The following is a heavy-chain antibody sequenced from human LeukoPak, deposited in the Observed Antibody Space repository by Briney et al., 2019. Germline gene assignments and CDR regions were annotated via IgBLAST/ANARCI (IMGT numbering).Heavy chain of an antibody. CDR3: AKNLGGGFFAFDI. V-gene: IGHV3-30*18. D-gene: IGHD5-24*01. J-gene: IGHJ3*02. CDR2: ISYDGSNK. CDR1: GFTFSSYG. Sequence: PGGSLRLSCAASGFTFSSYGMHWVRQAPGKGLEWVAVISYDGSNKYYADSVKGRFTISRDNSKNTLYLQMNSLRAEDTAVYYCAKNLGGGFFAFDIWGQGTMVTVSS.